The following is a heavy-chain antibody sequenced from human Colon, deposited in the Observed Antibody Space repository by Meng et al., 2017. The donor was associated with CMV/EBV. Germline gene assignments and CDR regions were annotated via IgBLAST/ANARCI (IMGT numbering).Heavy chain of an antibody. D-gene: IGHD3-3*01. CDR2: IYSGGSST. J-gene: IGHJ5*02. Sequence: GGSLKISCAASGFTFNSYAMSWVRQAPGKGLEWVSVIYSGGSSTYYADSVKGRFTISRDNSKNTLYLQMNSLRAEDTAVYYCARDFWSGSSPFDPWGQGTLVTVSS. CDR1: GFTFNSYA. V-gene: IGHV3-23*03. CDR3: ARDFWSGSSPFDP.